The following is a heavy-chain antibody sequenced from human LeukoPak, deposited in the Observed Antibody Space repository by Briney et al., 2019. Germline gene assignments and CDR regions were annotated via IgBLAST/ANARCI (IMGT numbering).Heavy chain of an antibody. CDR1: GYTFTGYY. CDR3: ARDYLWYYDFWSGSHWFDY. V-gene: IGHV1-2*02. CDR2: INPNSGGT. D-gene: IGHD3-3*01. J-gene: IGHJ4*02. Sequence: GASVKVSCKASGYTFTGYYMHWVRQAPGQGLEWMGWINPNSGGTNYAQKFQGRVTMTRDTSISTAYMELSRLRSDDTAVYCCARDYLWYYDFWSGSHWFDYWGQGTLVTVSS.